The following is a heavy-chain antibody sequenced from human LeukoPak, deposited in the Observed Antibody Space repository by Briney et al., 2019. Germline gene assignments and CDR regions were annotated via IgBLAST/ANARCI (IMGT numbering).Heavy chain of an antibody. CDR1: GGTFSSYA. D-gene: IGHD6-19*01. V-gene: IGHV1-69*05. J-gene: IGHJ4*02. CDR2: IIPIFGTA. CDR3: ANSGWARPGGVEY. Sequence: ASVKVSCKASGGTFSSYAISWVRQAPGQGLEWMGGIIPIFGTANYAQKFQGRVTITTDESTSTAYMELSSLRSEDTAVYYCANSGWARPGGVEYWGQGTLVTVSS.